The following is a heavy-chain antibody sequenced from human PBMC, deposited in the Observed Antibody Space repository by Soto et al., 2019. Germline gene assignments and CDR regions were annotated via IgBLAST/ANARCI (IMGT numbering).Heavy chain of an antibody. CDR2: IDPSDSYT. V-gene: IGHV5-10-1*01. D-gene: IGHD6-19*01. J-gene: IGHJ3*02. CDR3: ARRQWPSLEAFDI. Sequence: GESLKISCQGSGYSFTSYWISWVRQMPGKGLEWMGRIDPSDSYTNYSPSFQGHVTISADKSISTAYLQWSSLKASDSAMYYCARRQWPSLEAFDIWGQGTMVTVSS. CDR1: GYSFTSYW.